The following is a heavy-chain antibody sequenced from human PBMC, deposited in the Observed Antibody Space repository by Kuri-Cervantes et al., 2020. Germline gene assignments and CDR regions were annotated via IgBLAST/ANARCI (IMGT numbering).Heavy chain of an antibody. D-gene: IGHD4-17*01. CDR2: INHRGST. Sequence: LRLSCAVSGGSISSGGYSWSWIRQPPGKGLEWIGEINHRGSTNYNPSLKSRVTISVDTSKNQFSLKLISVTAADTAVYYCARGWEDGDYFGYYYYGMDVWGQGTTVTVSS. CDR3: ARGWEDGDYFGYYYYGMDV. J-gene: IGHJ6*02. CDR1: GGSISSGGYS. V-gene: IGHV4-30-2*01.